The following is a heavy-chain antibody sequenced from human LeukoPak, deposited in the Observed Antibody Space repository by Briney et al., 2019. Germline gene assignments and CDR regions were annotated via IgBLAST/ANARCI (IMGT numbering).Heavy chain of an antibody. V-gene: IGHV4-31*03. CDR1: GGSISSGGYY. CDR2: IYHSGST. CDR3: ARATNDPYYYDSSGYAIDY. J-gene: IGHJ4*02. Sequence: SETLSLTCTVSGGSISSGGYYWSWIRQHPGKGLEWIGYIYHSGSTYYNPSLKSRVTISVDTSKNQFSLKLSSVTAADTAVYYCARATNDPYYYDSSGYAIDYWGQGTLVTVSS. D-gene: IGHD3-22*01.